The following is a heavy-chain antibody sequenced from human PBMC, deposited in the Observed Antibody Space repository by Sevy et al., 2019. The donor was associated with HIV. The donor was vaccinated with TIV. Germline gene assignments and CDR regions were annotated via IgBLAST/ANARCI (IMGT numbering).Heavy chain of an antibody. CDR2: ISSSSSYT. V-gene: IGHV3-11*06. CDR1: GFTFSDYY. Sequence: GGSLRLSCAASGFTFSDYYVSWIRQAPGKGLEWVSYISSSSSYTNYADSVKGRFTISRDNAKNSLYLQMNSLRAEDTAVYYCARGMYYYDSSGYYLFDYWGQGTLVTVSS. J-gene: IGHJ4*02. CDR3: ARGMYYYDSSGYYLFDY. D-gene: IGHD3-22*01.